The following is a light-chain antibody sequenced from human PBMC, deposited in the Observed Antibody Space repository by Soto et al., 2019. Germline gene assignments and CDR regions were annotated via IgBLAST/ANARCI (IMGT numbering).Light chain of an antibody. CDR2: DVR. J-gene: IGLJ1*01. V-gene: IGLV2-14*01. CDR1: TSDIGGYNF. Sequence: QSVLTQPASVSGSPGQSITISCTGTTSDIGGYNFVSWYQQHPGKAPKLLIYDVRNRPSGVSNRFSGSKSGNTSSLTISGIQAEDEANYYCNTYRTIRNYVFGSGTKLTVL. CDR3: NTYRTIRNYV.